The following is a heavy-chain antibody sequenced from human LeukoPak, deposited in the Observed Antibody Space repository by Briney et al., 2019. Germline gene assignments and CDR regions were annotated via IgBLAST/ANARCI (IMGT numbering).Heavy chain of an antibody. J-gene: IGHJ4*02. CDR3: AKDARRSSGWWFFDH. Sequence: GGSLRLSCAASGFTVSSSFMSWVRQVPGKGLEWVSVVYRGGGADYADSVKGRFTLSRDNSKNTLYLQMNSLRAEDTAVYYCAKDARRSSGWWFFDHWGQGTLVTVSS. V-gene: IGHV3-53*01. CDR2: VYRGGGA. D-gene: IGHD6-19*01. CDR1: GFTVSSSF.